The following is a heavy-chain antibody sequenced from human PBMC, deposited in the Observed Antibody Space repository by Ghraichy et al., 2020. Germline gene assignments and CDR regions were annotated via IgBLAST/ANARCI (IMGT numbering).Heavy chain of an antibody. V-gene: IGHV3-30*02. J-gene: IGHJ4*02. D-gene: IGHD6-19*01. CDR2: IRYDGSNK. CDR1: GFTFSSYG. CDR3: AKDTLMREKQWLPPITTDY. Sequence: LSLTCAASGFTFSSYGMYWVRQAPGKGLEWVAFIRYDGSNKYYADSVKGRFTISRDNSKNTLYLQMNSLRAEDTAVYYCAKDTLMREKQWLPPITTDYWGQGTLVTVSS.